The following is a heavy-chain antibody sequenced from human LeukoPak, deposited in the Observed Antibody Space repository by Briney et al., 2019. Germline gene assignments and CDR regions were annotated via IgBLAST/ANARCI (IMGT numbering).Heavy chain of an antibody. D-gene: IGHD5-24*01. CDR2: IYSGGST. V-gene: IGHV3-53*01. CDR3: ARDGYNPFAFDY. J-gene: IGHJ4*02. CDR1: GFTFSSYS. Sequence: GGSLRLSCAASGFTFSSYSMNWVRQAPGKGLEWVSVIYSGGSTFYADSVKGRFTISRDNSKNTLYLQMNSLRAEDTAVYYCARDGYNPFAFDYWGQGTLVTVSS.